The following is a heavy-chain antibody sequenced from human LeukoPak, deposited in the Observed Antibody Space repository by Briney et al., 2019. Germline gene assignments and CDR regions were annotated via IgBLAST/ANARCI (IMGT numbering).Heavy chain of an antibody. CDR2: INHSGST. D-gene: IGHD3-16*02. Sequence: SETLSLTCAVYGGSFSGYYWSWIRQPPGKGLEWIGEINHSGSTNYNPSLKSRVTISVDTPKNQFSLKLSSVTAADTAVYYCARRGSHYDYVWGSYRSYYFDYWGQGTLVTVSS. J-gene: IGHJ4*02. CDR1: GGSFSGYY. V-gene: IGHV4-34*01. CDR3: ARRGSHYDYVWGSYRSYYFDY.